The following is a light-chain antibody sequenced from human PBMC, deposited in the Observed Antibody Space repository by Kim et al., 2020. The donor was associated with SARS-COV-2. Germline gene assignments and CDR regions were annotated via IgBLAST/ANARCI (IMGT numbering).Light chain of an antibody. Sequence: SPGERATRACRASQSVSSSYLAWYQQKPGQAPRLLIYGASSRATGIPDRFSGSGSGTDFTLTISRLEPEDFAVYYCQQYGRSPSYSFGQGTKLEI. V-gene: IGKV3-20*01. CDR2: GAS. CDR3: QQYGRSPSYS. CDR1: QSVSSSY. J-gene: IGKJ2*03.